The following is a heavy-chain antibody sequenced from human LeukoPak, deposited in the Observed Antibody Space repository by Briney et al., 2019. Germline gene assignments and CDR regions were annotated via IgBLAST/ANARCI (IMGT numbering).Heavy chain of an antibody. D-gene: IGHD3-3*01. CDR2: IYPGDSET. J-gene: IGHJ4*02. CDR1: GYRFTSYW. V-gene: IGHV5-51*01. CDR3: ARPATPFWSSYYLDY. Sequence: GGSLQISCKGSGYRFTSYWIGWVRQMPGKGLEWMGIIYPGDSETRYSPSFQGQVTISADKSISTAYLQWSSLKASDTAMYYCARPATPFWSSYYLDYWGQGTLVTVSS.